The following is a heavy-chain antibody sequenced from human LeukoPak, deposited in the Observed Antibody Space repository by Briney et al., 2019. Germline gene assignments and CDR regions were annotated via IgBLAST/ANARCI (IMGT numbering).Heavy chain of an antibody. J-gene: IGHJ4*02. D-gene: IGHD4-11*01. Sequence: GGSLRLSCAASGFTFSSYSMNWVRQAPGKGLEWVSSISSSRTYIYYPDSVKGRFTISRDNAKNSLYLQMNSLSAEDTAVYYCARPTVGYFDYWGQGTLVTVSS. V-gene: IGHV3-21*01. CDR2: ISSSRTYI. CDR1: GFTFSSYS. CDR3: ARPTVGYFDY.